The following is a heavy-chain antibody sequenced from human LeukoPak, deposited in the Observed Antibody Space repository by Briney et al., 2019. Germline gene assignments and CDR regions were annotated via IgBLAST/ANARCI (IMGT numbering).Heavy chain of an antibody. J-gene: IGHJ4*02. Sequence: GTSVKVSCKASGFTFTSSAMQWVRQARGQRLEWIGWIVVGSGNTNYAQKFQERVTITRDMSTSTAYMGLSSLRSEDTAVYYCAALGDITGTAGYFDYWGQGTLVTVSS. CDR3: AALGDITGTAGYFDY. CDR2: IVVGSGNT. V-gene: IGHV1-58*02. D-gene: IGHD1-7*01. CDR1: GFTFTSSA.